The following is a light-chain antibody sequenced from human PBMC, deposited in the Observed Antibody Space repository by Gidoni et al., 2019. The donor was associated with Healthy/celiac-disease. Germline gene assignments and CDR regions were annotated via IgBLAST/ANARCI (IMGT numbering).Light chain of an antibody. CDR1: QGISSY. J-gene: IGKJ4*01. CDR2: AAS. CDR3: QQLNSLLT. Sequence: IQLTQSPSSLSASVGDRVTITCRASQGISSYLAWYQQKPGKAPKLLIYAASTLQSGVPSRFSGSGSGTDFTLTISSLQPEDFATYYCQQLNSLLTFGGXTKVEIK. V-gene: IGKV1-9*01.